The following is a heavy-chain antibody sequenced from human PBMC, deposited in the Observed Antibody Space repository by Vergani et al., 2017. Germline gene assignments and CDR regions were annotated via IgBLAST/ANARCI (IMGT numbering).Heavy chain of an antibody. J-gene: IGHJ4*02. CDR2: IDWDDDT. D-gene: IGHD3-22*01. CDR3: ARTLSDSRGYYLDY. Sequence: QVTLKESGPALVKPTQTLTLTCTFSGFSLTTYGMRVSWIRQPPGKALEWLARIDWDDDTYYRTSLRTRLTISKDTFKNQVALTMTNMHPVDTATYYSARTLSDSRGYYLDYWGQGTLVTVSS. CDR1: GFSLTTYGMR. V-gene: IGHV2-70*04.